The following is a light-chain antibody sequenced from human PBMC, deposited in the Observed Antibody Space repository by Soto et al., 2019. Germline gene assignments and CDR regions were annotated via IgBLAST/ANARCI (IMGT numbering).Light chain of an antibody. CDR3: SAYTSTNTVI. J-gene: IGLJ2*01. V-gene: IGLV2-14*03. CDR2: AVT. Sequence: QSALTQPASVSGSPGQSVSISCTTSSSDFGGHNLVSWYQHHPGRAPNLLIYAVTNRPSGVPDRFSGSKSGSTASLIISGHRSEDEADYYSSAYTSTNTVIFGGGTKLTVL. CDR1: SSDFGGHNL.